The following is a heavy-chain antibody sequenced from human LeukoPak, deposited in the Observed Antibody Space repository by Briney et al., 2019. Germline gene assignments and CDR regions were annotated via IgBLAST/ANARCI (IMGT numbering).Heavy chain of an antibody. CDR3: ARIGMVRGVLYGMDV. D-gene: IGHD3-10*01. V-gene: IGHV4-59*01. CDR1: GGSISSYY. J-gene: IGHJ6*02. CDR2: IYYSGST. Sequence: PSETLSLTCTVSGGSISSYYWSWIRQPPGKGLEWIGYIYYSGSTNYNPSLKSRVTISVDPSKNQFSLKLSSVTAADTAVYYCARIGMVRGVLYGMDVWGQGTTVTVSS.